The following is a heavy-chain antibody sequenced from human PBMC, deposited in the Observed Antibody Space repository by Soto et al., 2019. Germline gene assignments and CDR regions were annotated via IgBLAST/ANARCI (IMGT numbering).Heavy chain of an antibody. CDR2: IYHSGST. D-gene: IGHD6-19*01. V-gene: IGHV4-4*02. J-gene: IGHJ3*02. Sequence: SETLSLTCAVSSGSISSSNWWSWVRQPPGKGLEWIGEIYHSGSTNYNPSLKSRVTISVDKSKNQFSLKLSSVTAADTAVYYCATDSSLDAFDIWGQGTMVTVSS. CDR1: SGSISSSNW. CDR3: ATDSSLDAFDI.